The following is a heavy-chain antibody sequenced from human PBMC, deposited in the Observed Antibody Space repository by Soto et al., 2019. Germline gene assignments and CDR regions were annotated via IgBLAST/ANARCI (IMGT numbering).Heavy chain of an antibody. CDR3: ARDKGGASGYDSSNYYYYGMDV. D-gene: IGHD5-12*01. CDR2: ISAYNGNT. V-gene: IGHV1-18*01. Sequence: ASVKVSCKASGGTFSSYAISWVRQAPGQGLEWMGWISAYNGNTNYAQKLQGRVTMTTDTSTSTAYMELRSLRSDDTAVYYCARDKGGASGYDSSNYYYYGMDVWGQGTTVTVSS. J-gene: IGHJ6*02. CDR1: GGTFSSYA.